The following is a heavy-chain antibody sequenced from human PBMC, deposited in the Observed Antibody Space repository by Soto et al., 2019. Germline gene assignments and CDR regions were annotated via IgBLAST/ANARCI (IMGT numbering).Heavy chain of an antibody. CDR3: ARAMKGDGEKKKYYFDY. Sequence: QVQLVQSGAEVKKPGSSVKVSCKASGGTFSSYAISWVRQAPGQGLEWMGGIIPIFGTANYAQKFQGRVTITADESTSTAYMELSSLRSEDTAVYYCARAMKGDGEKKKYYFDYWGQGTLVTVSS. V-gene: IGHV1-69*01. J-gene: IGHJ4*02. D-gene: IGHD3-10*01. CDR2: IIPIFGTA. CDR1: GGTFSSYA.